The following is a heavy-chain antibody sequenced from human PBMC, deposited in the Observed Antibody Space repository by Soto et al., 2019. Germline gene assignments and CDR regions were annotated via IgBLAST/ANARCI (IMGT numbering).Heavy chain of an antibody. J-gene: IGHJ4*02. D-gene: IGHD6-19*01. Sequence: EVQLLESGGGLVQPGGSLRLSCAASGFTFSSYAMSWVRQAPGKGLDWVSAISVSVGSTYYADSVKGRFTISRDNSKKALDLKMNSLRAEDTAVYYCAKVERAVAVIIDWGQGTLVTVSS. CDR2: ISVSVGST. CDR1: GFTFSSYA. V-gene: IGHV3-23*01. CDR3: AKVERAVAVIID.